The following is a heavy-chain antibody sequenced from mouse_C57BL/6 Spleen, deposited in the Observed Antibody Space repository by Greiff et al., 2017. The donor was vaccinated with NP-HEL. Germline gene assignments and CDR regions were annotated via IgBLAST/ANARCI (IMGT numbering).Heavy chain of an antibody. CDR2: IYPGSGNT. CDR3: AREEGYGNYGYFDV. J-gene: IGHJ1*03. D-gene: IGHD2-1*01. CDR1: GYTFTDYY. V-gene: IGHV1-76*01. Sequence: QVQLQQSGAELVRPGASVKLSCKASGYTFTDYYINWVKQRPGQGLEWIARIYPGSGNTYYNEKFKGKATLTAEKSSSTAYMQLSSLTSEDSAVYFCAREEGYGNYGYFDVWGTGTTVTVSS.